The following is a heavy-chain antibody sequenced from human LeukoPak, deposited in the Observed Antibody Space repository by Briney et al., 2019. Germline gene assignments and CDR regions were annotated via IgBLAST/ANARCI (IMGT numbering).Heavy chain of an antibody. J-gene: IGHJ3*02. Sequence: SETLSLTCTVSGGSISSYYWSWIRQPPRKGLEWIGYIYYSGSTNYNPSLKSRVTISVDTSKNQFSLKLSSVTAADTAVYYCARETIQLDAFDIWGQGTMVTVSS. V-gene: IGHV4-59*01. CDR2: IYYSGST. CDR1: GGSISSYY. D-gene: IGHD5-18*01. CDR3: ARETIQLDAFDI.